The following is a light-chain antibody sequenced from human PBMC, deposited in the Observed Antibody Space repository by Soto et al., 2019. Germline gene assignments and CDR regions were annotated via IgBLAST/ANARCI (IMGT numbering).Light chain of an antibody. Sequence: EIVLTQSPGTLSLSPGERATLSCRASQSVSSSYLAWYQQKPGQAPRHLIYGASSRATGIPDRFSGSGSGTHFTLTISRLEPEAFAVYYCQQHGSSPPYTFGQGTKLEIK. CDR2: GAS. CDR3: QQHGSSPPYT. V-gene: IGKV3-20*01. J-gene: IGKJ2*01. CDR1: QSVSSSY.